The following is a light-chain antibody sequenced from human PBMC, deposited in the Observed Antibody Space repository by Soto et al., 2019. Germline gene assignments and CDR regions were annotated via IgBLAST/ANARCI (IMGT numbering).Light chain of an antibody. V-gene: IGKV1-5*01. J-gene: IGKJ1*01. CDR2: DAS. CDR1: QSICSS. Sequence: DIQVTQSPSTLSASKGDRVTISCRASQSICSSLAWYQQKPGKAPKLLIYDASGMESGIPARFSGSGSGTEFTLTISSLQPDDFATYYCQQYNSYSSAFGQGTKVDIK. CDR3: QQYNSYSSA.